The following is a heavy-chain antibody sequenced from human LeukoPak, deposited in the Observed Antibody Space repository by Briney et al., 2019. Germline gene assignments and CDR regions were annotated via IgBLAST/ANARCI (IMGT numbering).Heavy chain of an antibody. Sequence: PSETLSLTCTVSGGSISSYYWSWIRQPPGKGLEWMGYIYYSGSTNYNPSLKSRVTISVDTSKNQFSLKLSSVTAADTAVYYCARDMYSSSHEENNWFDPWGQGTLVTVSS. J-gene: IGHJ5*02. V-gene: IGHV4-59*01. CDR2: IYYSGST. D-gene: IGHD6-6*01. CDR3: ARDMYSSSHEENNWFDP. CDR1: GGSISSYY.